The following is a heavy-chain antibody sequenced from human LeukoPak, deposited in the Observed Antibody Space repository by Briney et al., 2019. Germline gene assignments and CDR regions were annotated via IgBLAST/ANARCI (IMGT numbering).Heavy chain of an antibody. D-gene: IGHD2-15*01. V-gene: IGHV5-10-1*01. CDR2: IDPSDSYT. Sequence: GESLGISCKGSGYSFTSYWISWVRQMPGKGLEWMGRIDPSDSYTNYSPSFQGHVTISADKSISTAYLQWSSLKASDTAMYYCARRKGYCSGGSCYSGWFDPWGQGTLVTVSS. CDR1: GYSFTSYW. J-gene: IGHJ5*02. CDR3: ARRKGYCSGGSCYSGWFDP.